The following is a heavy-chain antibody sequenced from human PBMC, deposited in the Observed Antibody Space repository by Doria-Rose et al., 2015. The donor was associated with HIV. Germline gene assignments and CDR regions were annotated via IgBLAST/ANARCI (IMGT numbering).Heavy chain of an antibody. J-gene: IGHJ4*02. V-gene: IGHV4-59*01. CDR3: ARVLSGTYDY. CDR2: ICYTGST. D-gene: IGHD1-26*01. Sequence: QVKLQQWGPGLVKPSKTLSLTCSVSGGSISHYYWSWIRQPPGKGLEYIGDICYTGSTNYSPSLKSRVSISIDTSKNKFSLRLSSVTAADTAVYYCARVLSGTYDYWGQGTLVTVSS. CDR1: GGSISHYY.